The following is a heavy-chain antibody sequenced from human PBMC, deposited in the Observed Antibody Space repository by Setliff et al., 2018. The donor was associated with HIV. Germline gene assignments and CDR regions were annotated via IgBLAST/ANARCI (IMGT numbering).Heavy chain of an antibody. CDR1: GGSISSYY. Sequence: SETLSLTCTVSGGSISSYYWSWIRQPPGKGLEWIGYIYYNGNTNYNPSLKSRVTISVDTSKDQLSLKLSSVTAADTAVYYCAREIYGGNSRPFDYWGQGTLVTVSS. V-gene: IGHV4-59*01. CDR2: IYYNGNT. D-gene: IGHD4-17*01. J-gene: IGHJ4*02. CDR3: AREIYGGNSRPFDY.